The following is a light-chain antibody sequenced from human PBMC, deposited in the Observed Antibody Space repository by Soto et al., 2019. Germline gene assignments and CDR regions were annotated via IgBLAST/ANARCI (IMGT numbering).Light chain of an antibody. J-gene: IGKJ4*01. V-gene: IGKV3-11*01. CDR2: DAS. CDR3: QQRSNWPPT. Sequence: IVMTQSPSTLSVSPWERSALSFMASQSVSSNLAWYQQKPGQAPRLLIYDASNRATGIPARFSGSGSGTDFTLTISSLEPEDFAVYYCQQRSNWPPTFGGGTKVDIK. CDR1: QSVSSN.